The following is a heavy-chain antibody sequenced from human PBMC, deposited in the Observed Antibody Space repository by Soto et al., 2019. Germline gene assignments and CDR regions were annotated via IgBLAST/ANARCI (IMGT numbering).Heavy chain of an antibody. CDR3: AKDLQSGSYRGYFDY. CDR2: ISYDGSNK. CDR1: GFTFSSYG. J-gene: IGHJ4*02. D-gene: IGHD1-26*01. V-gene: IGHV3-30*18. Sequence: GGSLRLSCAASGFTFSSYGMHWVRQAPGKGLEWVAVISYDGSNKYYADSVKGRFTISRDNSKNTLYLQMNSLRAEDTAVYYCAKDLQSGSYRGYFDYWGQGTLVTVSS.